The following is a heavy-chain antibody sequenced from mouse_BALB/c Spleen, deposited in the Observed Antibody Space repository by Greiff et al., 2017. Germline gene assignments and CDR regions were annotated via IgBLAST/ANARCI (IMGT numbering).Heavy chain of an antibody. CDR3: TRYHYGSSLYYAMDY. D-gene: IGHD1-1*01. V-gene: IGHV1-63*02. CDR1: GYTFTNYW. CDR2: IYPGGGYT. J-gene: IGHJ4*01. Sequence: QVKLQQSGAELVRPGTSVKISCKASGYTFTNYWLGWVKQRPGHGLEWIGDIYPGGGYTNYNEKFKGKATLTADTSSSTAYMQLSSLTSEDSAVYYCTRYHYGSSLYYAMDYWGQGTSVTVSS.